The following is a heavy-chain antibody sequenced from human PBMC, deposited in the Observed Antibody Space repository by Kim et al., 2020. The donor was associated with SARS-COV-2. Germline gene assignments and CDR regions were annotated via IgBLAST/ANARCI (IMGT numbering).Heavy chain of an antibody. D-gene: IGHD5-12*01. Sequence: TYYPGSGKGRFTISRDNSKNTLYLEMNSLGGEDTAVYCCAKSGQLDYWGQGTLVTVSS. V-gene: IGHV3-23*01. CDR2: T. J-gene: IGHJ4*02. CDR3: AKSGQLDY.